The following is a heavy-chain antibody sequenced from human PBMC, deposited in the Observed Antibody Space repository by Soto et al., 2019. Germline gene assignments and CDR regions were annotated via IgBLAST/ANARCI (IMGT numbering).Heavy chain of an antibody. CDR2: IIPIFGTA. D-gene: IGHD3-9*01. Sequence: SVKVSCKASGGTFSSYAISWVRQAPGQGLEWMGGIIPIFGTANYAQKFQGRVAITADESTSTAYMELSSLRSEDTAVYYCARDRDYDILTGYRAQDYYYYGMDVWGQGTTVTVSS. V-gene: IGHV1-69*13. J-gene: IGHJ6*02. CDR3: ARDRDYDILTGYRAQDYYYYGMDV. CDR1: GGTFSSYA.